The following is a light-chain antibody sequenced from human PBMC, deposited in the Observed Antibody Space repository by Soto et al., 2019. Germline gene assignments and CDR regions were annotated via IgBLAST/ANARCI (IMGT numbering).Light chain of an antibody. J-gene: IGLJ3*02. V-gene: IGLV7-43*01. Sequence: QTVVTQEPSLTVSPGGTVTLTCASSTGAVTSGYYPNWFQQKPGQAPRALIYGTSNKHSWTPARFSGSLLGGKAALTLSGAPPEDEGDYSCLLYDGGAGVFGGGTKLTVL. CDR3: LLYDGGAGV. CDR1: TGAVTSGYY. CDR2: GTS.